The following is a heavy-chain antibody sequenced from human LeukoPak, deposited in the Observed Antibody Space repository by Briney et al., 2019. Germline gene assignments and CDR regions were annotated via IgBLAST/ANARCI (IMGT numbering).Heavy chain of an antibody. V-gene: IGHV4-39*01. CDR1: GGSISSYY. CDR3: ARRRGSYVVIDY. J-gene: IGHJ4*02. Sequence: SETLSLTCTVSGGSISSYYWGWIRQPPGKGLEWIGSIYYSGSTYYNPSLKSRVTISVDTSKNQFSLKLSSVTAADTAVYYCARRRGSYVVIDYWGQGTLVTVSS. D-gene: IGHD3-22*01. CDR2: IYYSGST.